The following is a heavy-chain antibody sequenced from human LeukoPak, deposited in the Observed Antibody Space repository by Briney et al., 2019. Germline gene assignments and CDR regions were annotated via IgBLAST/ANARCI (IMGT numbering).Heavy chain of an antibody. CDR1: GGSISSGGYY. V-gene: IGHV4-31*03. J-gene: IGHJ6*02. CDR3: ARDGKGLRFLEWPRPQSYGMDV. Sequence: SSETLSLTCTVSGGSISSGGYYWSWIRQHPGKGLEWIGYIYYSGSTYYNPSLKSRVTISVDTSKNQFSLKLSSVTAADTAVYYCARDGKGLRFLEWPRPQSYGMDVWGQGTTVTVSS. CDR2: IYYSGST. D-gene: IGHD3-3*01.